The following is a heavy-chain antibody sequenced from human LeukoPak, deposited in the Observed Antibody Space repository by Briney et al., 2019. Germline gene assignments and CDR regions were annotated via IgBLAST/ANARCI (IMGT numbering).Heavy chain of an antibody. CDR2: IYHSGST. Sequence: SETLSLTCAVYGGSFSGYYWSWIRQPPGKGLEWIGYIYHSGSTYYNPSLKSRVTISVDRSKNQFSLKLSSVTAADTAVYYCARALRYFDWLAGFDYWGQGTLVTVSS. D-gene: IGHD3-9*01. CDR1: GGSFSGYY. J-gene: IGHJ4*02. V-gene: IGHV4-34*01. CDR3: ARALRYFDWLAGFDY.